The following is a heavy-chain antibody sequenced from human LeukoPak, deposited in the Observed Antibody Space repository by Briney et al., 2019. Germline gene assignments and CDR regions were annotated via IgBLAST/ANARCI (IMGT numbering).Heavy chain of an antibody. CDR1: GGSMSSYY. D-gene: IGHD5-24*01. CDR2: IYYNGST. J-gene: IGHJ4*02. V-gene: IGHV4-59*08. Sequence: SETLSLTCTVSGGSMSSYYWSWIRQPPGKGLEWIGYIYYNGSTKYNPSLKSRVTISVDTSKNQFSLKLSSVTAADTAVYYCARGARAGYNLEPFDYWGQGTLVTVSS. CDR3: ARGARAGYNLEPFDY.